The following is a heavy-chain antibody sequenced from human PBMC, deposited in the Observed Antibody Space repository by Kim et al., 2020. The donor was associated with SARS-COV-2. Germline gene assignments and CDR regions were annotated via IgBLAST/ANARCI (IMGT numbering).Heavy chain of an antibody. CDR3: AKGSGSYGLYYFEH. D-gene: IGHD1-26*01. CDR1: GFTFSSYT. Sequence: GGSLRLSCAASGFTFSSYTMSWVRQASGKGLEWVSVVYSGGSSTYYADSVKGRFTISRDDSKNTLYLQMNSLRVEDTAVYYCAKGSGSYGLYYFEHWGQG. CDR2: VYSGGSST. V-gene: IGHV3-23*03. J-gene: IGHJ4*02.